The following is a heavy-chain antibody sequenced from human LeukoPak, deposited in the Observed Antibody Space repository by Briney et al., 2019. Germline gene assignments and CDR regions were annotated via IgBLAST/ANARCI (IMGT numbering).Heavy chain of an antibody. CDR3: ARVEGYSYGYFDY. CDR1: GFTFSSYA. V-gene: IGHV3-23*01. CDR2: ISGNGGST. Sequence: GGSLRLSCAASGFTFSSYAVSWVRQAPGKGLEWVSAISGNGGSTYYADSVKGRFTISRDNAKNSLYLQMNSLRAEDTAVYYCARVEGYSYGYFDYWGQGTLVTVSS. D-gene: IGHD5-18*01. J-gene: IGHJ4*02.